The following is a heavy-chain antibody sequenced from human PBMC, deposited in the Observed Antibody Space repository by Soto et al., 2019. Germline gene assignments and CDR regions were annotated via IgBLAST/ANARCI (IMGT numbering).Heavy chain of an antibody. Sequence: SVKVSCKASDCTFTSYSMHWVRQAPGQGLEWMGRINPILGIANYAQKLQGRVTITADKSTSTAYMELSSLRSEDTAVYYCARDPPVVVVAATGWFDPWGQGTLVTVSS. CDR2: INPILGIA. CDR1: DCTFTSYS. J-gene: IGHJ5*02. D-gene: IGHD2-15*01. V-gene: IGHV1-69*04. CDR3: ARDPPVVVVAATGWFDP.